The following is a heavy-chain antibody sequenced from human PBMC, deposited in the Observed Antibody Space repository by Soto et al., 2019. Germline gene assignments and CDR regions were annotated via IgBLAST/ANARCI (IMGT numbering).Heavy chain of an antibody. V-gene: IGHV3-7*01. CDR3: ARVAGRTYYDFWSGYLENYYYYYMDV. Sequence: GGSLRLSCAASGFTFSSYWMSWVRQAPGKGLEWVANIKQDGSEKYYVDSVKGRFTISRDNAKNSLYLQMNSLRAEDTAVYYCARVAGRTYYDFWSGYLENYYYYYMDVWGKGTTVTVSS. D-gene: IGHD3-3*01. J-gene: IGHJ6*03. CDR2: IKQDGSEK. CDR1: GFTFSSYW.